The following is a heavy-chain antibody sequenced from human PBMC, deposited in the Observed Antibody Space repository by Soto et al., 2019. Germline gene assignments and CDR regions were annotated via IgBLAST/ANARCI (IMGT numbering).Heavy chain of an antibody. D-gene: IGHD6-13*01. CDR1: GGSICSLY. CDR2: IYHSGST. V-gene: IGHV4-59*07. CDR3: ASSNIAAAGFYYYGMDV. Sequence: SDTLSLTCTVSGGSICSLYRSWIRQPPGKGLEWIGYIYHSGSTNYNPSLKSRVTISVDTSKNQFSLKLSSVTAADTAVYYCASSNIAAAGFYYYGMDVWGRGTTVT. J-gene: IGHJ6*02.